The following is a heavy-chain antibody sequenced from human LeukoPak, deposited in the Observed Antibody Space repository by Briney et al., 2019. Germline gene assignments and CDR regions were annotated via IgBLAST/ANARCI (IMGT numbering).Heavy chain of an antibody. Sequence: SGPTLVNPTQTLTLTCTFSGFSLSTSGVGVGWIRRPPGKALEWLALIYWNDDKRYSPSLKSRLTITKDTSKNQVVLTMTNMDPVDTATYYCAHRRSGGYYFDYWGQGTLVTVSS. D-gene: IGHD1-26*01. J-gene: IGHJ4*02. CDR3: AHRRSGGYYFDY. V-gene: IGHV2-5*01. CDR1: GFSLSTSGVG. CDR2: IYWNDDK.